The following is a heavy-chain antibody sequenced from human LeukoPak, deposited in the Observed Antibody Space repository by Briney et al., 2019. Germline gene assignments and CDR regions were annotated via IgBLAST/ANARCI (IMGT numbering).Heavy chain of an antibody. Sequence: GGSLRLSCAASGFTLSTYWMTWVRQTPGKGLEWVANIAPDGSLKYYVDSVKGRFTISRDNAKNSLYLQMNSLRAEDTAVYYCARDGGSYTGLYYFDYWGQGTLVTVSS. CDR1: GFTLSTYW. CDR2: IAPDGSLK. CDR3: ARDGGSYTGLYYFDY. D-gene: IGHD1-26*01. J-gene: IGHJ4*02. V-gene: IGHV3-7*01.